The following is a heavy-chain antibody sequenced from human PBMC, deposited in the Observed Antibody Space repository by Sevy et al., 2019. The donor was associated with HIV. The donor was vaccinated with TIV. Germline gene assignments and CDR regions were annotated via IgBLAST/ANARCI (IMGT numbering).Heavy chain of an antibody. CDR3: AKDTSRVVAGTGYFDY. V-gene: IGHV3-9*01. J-gene: IGHJ4*02. CDR1: GFTFEDSA. D-gene: IGHD6-19*01. Sequence: GGSLRLSCAAPGFTFEDSAMHWVRQAPGKGLEWVSGISWNSATRGYADSVKGRFTISRDNAKNSLYLQMNSLRTEDTALYYCAKDTSRVVAGTGYFDYWGQGTLVTVSS. CDR2: ISWNSATR.